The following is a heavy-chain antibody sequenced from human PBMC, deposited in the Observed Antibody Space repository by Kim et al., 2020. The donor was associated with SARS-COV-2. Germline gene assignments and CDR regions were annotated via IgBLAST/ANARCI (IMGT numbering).Heavy chain of an antibody. Sequence: GGSLRLSCAASGFTFSSYAMHWVRQAPGKGLEWVAVISYDGSNKYYADSVKGRFTISRDNSKNTLYLQMNSLRAEDTAVYYCASLHYYGSGSQKYYYYYYGMDVWGQGTTVTVSS. CDR3: ASLHYYGSGSQKYYYYYYGMDV. D-gene: IGHD3-10*01. V-gene: IGHV3-30*04. CDR1: GFTFSSYA. J-gene: IGHJ6*02. CDR2: ISYDGSNK.